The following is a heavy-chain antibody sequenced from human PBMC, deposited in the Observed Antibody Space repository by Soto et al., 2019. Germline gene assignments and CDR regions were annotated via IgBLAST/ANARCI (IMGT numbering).Heavy chain of an antibody. D-gene: IGHD3-22*01. CDR3: ARGGYYYDSSGYYPNYYYYGMDV. V-gene: IGHV1-2*04. Sequence: ASVKVSCKASGYTFTGYYMHWVRQAPGQGLEWMGWINPNSGGTNYAQKFQGWVTMTRETSISTAYMELSRLGSDDTAVYYCARGGYYYDSSGYYPNYYYYGMDVWGQGTTVTVSS. CDR2: INPNSGGT. J-gene: IGHJ6*02. CDR1: GYTFTGYY.